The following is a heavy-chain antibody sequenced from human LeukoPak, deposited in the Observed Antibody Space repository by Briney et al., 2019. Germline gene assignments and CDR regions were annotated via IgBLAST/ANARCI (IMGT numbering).Heavy chain of an antibody. CDR3: AKDPYSSNFDWLLGFDY. CDR1: GFTFSSYG. CDR2: IRYDGSNK. J-gene: IGHJ4*02. V-gene: IGHV3-30*02. D-gene: IGHD3-9*01. Sequence: GGSLRLSCAASGFTFSSYGMHWVRQAPGKGLEWVAFIRYDGSNKYYADSVKGRFTISRDNSKNTLYLQMNSLRAEDTAVYYCAKDPYSSNFDWLLGFDYWGQGTLVTVSS.